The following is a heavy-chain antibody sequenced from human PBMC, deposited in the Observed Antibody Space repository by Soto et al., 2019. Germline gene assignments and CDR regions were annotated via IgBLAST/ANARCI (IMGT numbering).Heavy chain of an antibody. Sequence: SVKVSCKASGGTFSSYAISWVRQAPGQGLEWMGGIIPIFGTANYAQKFQGRVTITADESTSTAYMELSSLRSEDTAVYYCARTRHDYGDYPDFDYWGQGTLVTVSS. CDR1: GGTFSSYA. J-gene: IGHJ4*02. CDR3: ARTRHDYGDYPDFDY. V-gene: IGHV1-69*13. D-gene: IGHD4-17*01. CDR2: IIPIFGTA.